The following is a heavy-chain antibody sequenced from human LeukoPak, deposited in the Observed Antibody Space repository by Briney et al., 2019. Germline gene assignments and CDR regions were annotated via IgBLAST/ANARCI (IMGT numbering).Heavy chain of an antibody. Sequence: PGGSLRLSCAAFGFTFSGYWMHWVRQAPGKGLVWVSRINSDGSSTSYADSVKGRCTISRDNRKNTLYLQMNSLRAEDTAVYYCARWGLGKGDGFDIWGQGTMVIVSS. J-gene: IGHJ3*02. CDR3: ARWGLGKGDGFDI. D-gene: IGHD3-10*01. V-gene: IGHV3-74*01. CDR1: GFTFSGYW. CDR2: INSDGSST.